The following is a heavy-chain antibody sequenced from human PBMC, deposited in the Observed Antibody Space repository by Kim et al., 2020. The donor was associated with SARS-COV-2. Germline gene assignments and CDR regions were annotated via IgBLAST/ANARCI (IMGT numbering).Heavy chain of an antibody. J-gene: IGHJ4*02. Sequence: TQNSKNFQGRVTMTRDTSANTAYMELRRLTTKDTAIYYCARDMDPTVYDYWGQGTLVTVSS. V-gene: IGHV1-3*01. CDR3: ARDMDPTVYDY. CDR2: T. D-gene: IGHD4-4*01.